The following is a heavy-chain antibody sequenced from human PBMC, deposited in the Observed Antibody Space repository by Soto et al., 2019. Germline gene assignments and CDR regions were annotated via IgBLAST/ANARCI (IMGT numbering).Heavy chain of an antibody. CDR1: GFTFSSYG. D-gene: IGHD3-10*01. CDR2: IWYDGSNK. J-gene: IGHJ4*02. V-gene: IGHV3-33*01. CDR3: ARDGAVLLWFGELLSGGVDY. Sequence: QVQLVESGGGVVQPGRSLRLSCAASGFTFSSYGMHWVRQAPGKGLEWVAVIWYDGSNKYYADSVKGRFTISRDNSKNTRDLQMNSLRAEDTAVYYCARDGAVLLWFGELLSGGVDYWGQGTLVTVSS.